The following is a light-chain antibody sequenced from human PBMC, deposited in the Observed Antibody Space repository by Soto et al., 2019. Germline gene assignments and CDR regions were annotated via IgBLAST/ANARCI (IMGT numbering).Light chain of an antibody. CDR2: EVS. CDR1: SSDVGGYNY. CDR3: SSYAGSNKSV. J-gene: IGLJ1*01. Sequence: QSALTQPPSASGSRGQSVTISCTGTSSDVGGYNYVSWYQQHPGKAPKLMIYEVSKRPSGVPDRFSGSKSGNTASLTVSCLQADDEADYYCSSYAGSNKSVFGTGTKVTVL. V-gene: IGLV2-8*01.